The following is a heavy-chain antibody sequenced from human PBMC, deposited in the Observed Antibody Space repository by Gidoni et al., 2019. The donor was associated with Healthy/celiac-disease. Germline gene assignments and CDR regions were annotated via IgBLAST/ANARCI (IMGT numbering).Heavy chain of an antibody. Sequence: EVQLLESGGGLVQPGGSLRLSCAASGFTFSSYAMSWVRQAPGKGLEWVSAISGSGGSTYYADSVKGRFTISRDNSKNTLYLQMNSLRAEDTAVYYCAKVVHGSGSYYQYFDYWGQGTLVTVSS. V-gene: IGHV3-23*01. CDR2: ISGSGGST. D-gene: IGHD3-10*01. CDR1: GFTFSSYA. CDR3: AKVVHGSGSYYQYFDY. J-gene: IGHJ4*02.